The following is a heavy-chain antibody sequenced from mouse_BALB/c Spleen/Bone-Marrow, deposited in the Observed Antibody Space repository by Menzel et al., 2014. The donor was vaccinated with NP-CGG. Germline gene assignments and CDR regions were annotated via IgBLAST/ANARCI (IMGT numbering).Heavy chain of an antibody. D-gene: IGHD1-1*01. Sequence: LVKTGASVKISCKASNYSFTDYYMHWVKQNHGKSLEWIGYISCYNGATSYNQKFKGKATFTVDTSSSTAYMQFSSLTSEDSAVYYCARSEGIYYYGSSYALDYWGQGTSVTVSS. CDR2: ISCYNGAT. CDR3: ARSEGIYYYGSSYALDY. V-gene: IGHV1S34*01. CDR1: NYSFTDYY. J-gene: IGHJ4*01.